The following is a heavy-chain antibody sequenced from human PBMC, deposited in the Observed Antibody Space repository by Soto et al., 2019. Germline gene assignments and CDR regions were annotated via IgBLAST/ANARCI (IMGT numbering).Heavy chain of an antibody. J-gene: IGHJ4*02. Sequence: EVQLVESGGGLVQPGGSLRLSCSASGFTFSSYDMHWVRQGTGKGLEWVSAIGTTGDTYYAGSVKGRFNISRENAKNSLYLQMNSLRAGDTAIYFCARAIGPTLFDYWGQGTLVTVSS. V-gene: IGHV3-13*04. CDR2: IGTTGDT. CDR3: ARAIGPTLFDY. CDR1: GFTFSSYD. D-gene: IGHD3-22*01.